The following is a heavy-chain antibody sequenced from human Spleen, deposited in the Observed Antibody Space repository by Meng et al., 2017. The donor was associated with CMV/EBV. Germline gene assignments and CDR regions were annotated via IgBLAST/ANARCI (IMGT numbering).Heavy chain of an antibody. CDR2: ISSYNGNT. J-gene: IGHJ6*02. D-gene: IGHD4-11*01. Sequence: ASVKVSCKASGYTFPSYGISWVRQAPGQGLDWMGWISSYNGNTNYAQKFQVRVTMTSKTSINTAYMELSSLRSADTAVYYWARLIYTKSQGDVWGQGTTVTVSS. CDR3: ARLIYTKSQGDV. V-gene: IGHV1-18*01. CDR1: GYTFPSYG.